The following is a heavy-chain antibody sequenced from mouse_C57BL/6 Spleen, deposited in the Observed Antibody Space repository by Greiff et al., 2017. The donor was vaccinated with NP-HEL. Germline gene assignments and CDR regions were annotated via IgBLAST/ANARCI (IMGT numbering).Heavy chain of an antibody. CDR1: GYTFTSYW. V-gene: IGHV1-52*01. J-gene: IGHJ1*03. Sequence: VQLQQPGAELVRPGSSVKLSCKASGYTFTSYWMHWVKQRPIQGLEWIGNIDPSDSETHYNQKFKDKATLTVDKSSSTAYMQLSSLTSEDSAVYYCARQGYSNSYWYFDVWGTGTTVTVSS. CDR3: ARQGYSNSYWYFDV. D-gene: IGHD2-5*01. CDR2: IDPSDSET.